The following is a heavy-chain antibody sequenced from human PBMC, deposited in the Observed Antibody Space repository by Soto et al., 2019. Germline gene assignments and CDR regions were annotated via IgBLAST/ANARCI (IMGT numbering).Heavy chain of an antibody. D-gene: IGHD5-12*01. Sequence: ASETLSLTCAVYGGSFSGYYWSWIRQPPGKGLEWIGEINHSGSTNYNPSLKSRVTISVDTSKNQFSPKLSSVTAADTAVYYCATRRRGYGLGYWGQGTLVTVSS. CDR1: GGSFSGYY. V-gene: IGHV4-34*01. J-gene: IGHJ4*02. CDR2: INHSGST. CDR3: ATRRRGYGLGY.